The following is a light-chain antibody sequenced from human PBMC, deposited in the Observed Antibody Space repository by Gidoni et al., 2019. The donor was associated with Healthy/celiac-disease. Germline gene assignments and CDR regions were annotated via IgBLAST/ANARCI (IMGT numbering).Light chain of an antibody. CDR2: DVS. Sequence: QSALTQPASVSGSPGQTTTISCTGTSSDVGGYNHVSWYQQHPGKAPKLMIYDVSNRPSGVSNRFSGSKSGNTASLTISGLQAEDEADYYCSSYTSSSADVFGAGTKVTVI. CDR3: SSYTSSSADV. V-gene: IGLV2-14*03. J-gene: IGLJ1*01. CDR1: SSDVGGYNH.